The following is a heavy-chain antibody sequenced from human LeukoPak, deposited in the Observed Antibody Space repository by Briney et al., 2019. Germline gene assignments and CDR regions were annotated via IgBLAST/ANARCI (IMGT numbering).Heavy chain of an antibody. CDR1: GYTFTSYY. Sequence: GASVKVSCKASGYTFTSYYIHWVRQAPGQGLEWMGKINPSAGSTNYAQKFQGRVTMARDTSTSTVYTELSSLRSEDTAVYFCARERSGCWDSWGQGTLVTVSS. V-gene: IGHV1-46*01. CDR3: ARERSGCWDS. CDR2: INPSAGST. D-gene: IGHD3-22*01. J-gene: IGHJ5*01.